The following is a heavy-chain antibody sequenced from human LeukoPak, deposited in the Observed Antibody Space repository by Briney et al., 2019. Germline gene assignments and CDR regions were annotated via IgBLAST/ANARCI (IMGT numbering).Heavy chain of an antibody. V-gene: IGHV4-34*01. CDR2: INHSGST. CDR3: ARRRTRWFGELRWFDP. J-gene: IGHJ5*02. Sequence: SETLSLTCAVYGGSFSGYYWSWIRQPPGKGLEWIGEINHSGSTNYNPSLKSRVTISVDTSKNQFSLKLSSVTAADTAVYYCARRRTRWFGELRWFDPWGQGTLVTVSS. CDR1: GGSFSGYY. D-gene: IGHD3-10*01.